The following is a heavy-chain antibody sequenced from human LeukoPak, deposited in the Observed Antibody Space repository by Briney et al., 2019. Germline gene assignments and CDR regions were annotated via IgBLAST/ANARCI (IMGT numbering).Heavy chain of an antibody. CDR2: IYYSGST. Sequence: PSETLSLTCTVSGGSISSSSYYWGWIRQPPGKGLEWIGSIYYSGSTYYNPSLKSRVTISVDTSKNQFSLKLSSVTAADTAVYYCARGAYGSGKPVDYWGQGTLVTVSS. D-gene: IGHD3-10*01. V-gene: IGHV4-39*07. CDR3: ARGAYGSGKPVDY. J-gene: IGHJ4*02. CDR1: GGSISSSSYY.